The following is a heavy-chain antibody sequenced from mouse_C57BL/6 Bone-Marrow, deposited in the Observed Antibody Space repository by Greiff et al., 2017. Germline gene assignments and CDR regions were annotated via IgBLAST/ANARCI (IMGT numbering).Heavy chain of an antibody. V-gene: IGHV1-61*01. CDR3: ATRRDYYDRERWYIEV. CDR2: IDPSDSDT. J-gene: IGHJ1*03. CDR1: GYTFTSYW. Sequence: VQLQQPGAELVRPGSSVKLSCKASGYTFTSYWMDWVKQRPGQGLEWIGNIDPSDSDTNYNQKFKDKATLTVDKSSSTAYMQLSSLTSEDSAVFYWATRRDYYDRERWYIEVWGTGTTLTVSS. D-gene: IGHD2-4*01.